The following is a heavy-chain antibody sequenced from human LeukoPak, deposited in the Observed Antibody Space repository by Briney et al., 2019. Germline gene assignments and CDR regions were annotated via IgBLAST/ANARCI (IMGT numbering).Heavy chain of an antibody. CDR2: MNPNSGNT. CDR1: GYTFTSYD. Sequence: GASVKVSCKASGYTFTSYDINWVRQATGQGLEWMGWMNPNSGNTGYAQKFQGRVTMTRNTSISTAYMELSSLRSEDTAVYYCARAAAGTYYYGMDVWGQGTTVTVSS. CDR3: ARAAAGTYYYGMDV. J-gene: IGHJ6*02. V-gene: IGHV1-8*01. D-gene: IGHD6-13*01.